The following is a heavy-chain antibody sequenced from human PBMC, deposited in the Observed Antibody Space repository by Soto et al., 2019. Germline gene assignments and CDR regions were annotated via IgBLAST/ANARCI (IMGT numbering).Heavy chain of an antibody. CDR1: GGSFSGYY. CDR2: INHSGST. CDR3: ARDEGGFQY. V-gene: IGHV4-34*02. Sequence: QVQLRQWGAGLLKPSETLSLTCAVYGGSFSGYYWSWIRQPPGKGLEWIGEINHSGSTNYNPSLKSRVTISVDTSKNQFSLKLTSVTDADTAVYYCARDEGGFQYWSQGTLVTVSS. J-gene: IGHJ1*01.